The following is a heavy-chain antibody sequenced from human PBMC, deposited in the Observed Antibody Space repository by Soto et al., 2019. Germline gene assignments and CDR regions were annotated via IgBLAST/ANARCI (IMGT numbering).Heavy chain of an antibody. V-gene: IGHV3-21*06. Sequence: GGSLRLSCAASGFTLRTYTMNWVRQAPGKGLEWVSSISINSSDRYYADSVRGRFTISRDNAKNALYLQMNSLRADDTAVYFCVRGMNPLFGGQGTLVTVS. J-gene: IGHJ4*01. CDR1: GFTLRTYT. CDR3: VRGMNPLF. CDR2: ISINSSDR.